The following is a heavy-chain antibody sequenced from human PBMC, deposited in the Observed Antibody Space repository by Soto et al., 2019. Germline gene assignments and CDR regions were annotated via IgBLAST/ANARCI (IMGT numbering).Heavy chain of an antibody. CDR1: GYTFTTYS. V-gene: IGHV1-18*01. J-gene: IGHJ3*02. Sequence: ASVNVSCKASGYTFTTYSFSWVRQAPGQGLEWMGWISAYNGNTNYAQKFQGRVSMTADPSTSTAYMELRSLRSDDTAVYYCARVSALLWFGSDPNDACDIWGQGTLVTVSS. D-gene: IGHD3-10*01. CDR2: ISAYNGNT. CDR3: ARVSALLWFGSDPNDACDI.